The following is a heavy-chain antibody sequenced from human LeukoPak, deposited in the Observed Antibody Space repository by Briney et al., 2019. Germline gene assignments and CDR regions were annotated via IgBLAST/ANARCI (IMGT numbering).Heavy chain of an antibody. CDR3: ARAAPAAAGTTPFDY. CDR1: GGSISSSSYY. D-gene: IGHD6-13*01. J-gene: IGHJ4*02. CDR2: IYYSGST. Sequence: PSETLSLTCTVSGGSISSSSYYWGWIRQPPGKGLEWIGSIYYSGSTYYNPSLKSRVTISVDTSKNQFSLKLSSVTAADTAVYYCARAAPAAAGTTPFDYWGQGTLVTVSS. V-gene: IGHV4-39*07.